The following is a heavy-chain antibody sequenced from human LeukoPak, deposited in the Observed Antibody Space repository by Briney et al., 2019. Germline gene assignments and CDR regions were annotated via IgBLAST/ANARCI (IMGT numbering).Heavy chain of an antibody. CDR1: GYTFTSYD. D-gene: IGHD3/OR15-3a*01. CDR3: ARALSWTTESYYYMDV. CDR2: MNPNSGNT. Sequence: GASVKVSCKASGYTFTSYDINWVRQATGQGLEWMEWMNPNSGNTGYAQNFQGRVTMTMNTSITTAYMELSSLRSEDTAVYYCARALSWTTESYYYMDVWGKGTTVTVSS. V-gene: IGHV1-8*01. J-gene: IGHJ6*03.